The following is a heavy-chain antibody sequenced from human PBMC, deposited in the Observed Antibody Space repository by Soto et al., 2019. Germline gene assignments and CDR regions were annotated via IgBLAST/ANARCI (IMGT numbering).Heavy chain of an antibody. J-gene: IGHJ3*02. CDR3: AREGPIGYCSGGSCYSYRAFDI. V-gene: IGHV1-2*04. CDR1: GYTFTGYY. Sequence: QVQLVQSGAGVKKPGASVKVSCKASGYTFTGYYMHWVRQAPGQGLEWMGWINPNSGGTNYAQKFQGWVTMTRDTSISTAYMELSRLRSDDTAVYYCAREGPIGYCSGGSCYSYRAFDIWGQGTMVTVSS. D-gene: IGHD2-15*01. CDR2: INPNSGGT.